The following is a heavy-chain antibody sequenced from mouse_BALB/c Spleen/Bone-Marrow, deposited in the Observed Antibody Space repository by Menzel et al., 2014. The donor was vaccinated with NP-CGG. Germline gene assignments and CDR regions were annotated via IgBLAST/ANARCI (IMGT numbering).Heavy chain of an antibody. Sequence: VQLQQSGPELVKPGASVKISCKASGYSFTGYFMNWVMQSHGKGLEWIGRINPYNGDTFYNQKFKGKATLTVDKSSSTAHMELRSLASEDSAVYYCAGSGYYGSSYFDYWGQGTTLTVSS. J-gene: IGHJ2*01. CDR3: AGSGYYGSSYFDY. D-gene: IGHD1-1*01. V-gene: IGHV1-20*02. CDR2: INPYNGDT. CDR1: GYSFTGYF.